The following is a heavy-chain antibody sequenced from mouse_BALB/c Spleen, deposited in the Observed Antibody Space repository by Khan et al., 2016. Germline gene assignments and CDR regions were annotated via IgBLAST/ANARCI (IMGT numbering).Heavy chain of an antibody. CDR1: GFSLTSYG. V-gene: IGHV2-9*02. CDR2: IWAGGST. D-gene: IGHD1-1*02. Sequence: QVQLKESGPGLVAPSQSLSITCTVSGFSLTSYGVHWVRQPPGKGLEWLGVIWAGGSTNYNSATMSRLSISKDNSKSNAFLKTINQQTADTTTVYCASDRDYGSAVGFDYWGQGTPLTVSS. CDR3: ASDRDYGSAVGFDY. J-gene: IGHJ2*01.